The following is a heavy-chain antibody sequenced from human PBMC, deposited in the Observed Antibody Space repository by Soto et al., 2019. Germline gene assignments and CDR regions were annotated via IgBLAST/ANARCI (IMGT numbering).Heavy chain of an antibody. CDR2: ISPNNGNT. V-gene: IGHV1-18*01. CDR1: GYTFTNYG. D-gene: IGHD7-27*01. J-gene: IGHJ5*01. Sequence: GASVKVSCKASGYTFTNYGFSWVRQAPGQGLEWMGWISPNNGNTNYAEKFQGRVTMTTSTSISTAYMELSSLTSEDTAVYYCTGGPPNWGFDSWGQGTPVTVSS. CDR3: TGGPPNWGFDS.